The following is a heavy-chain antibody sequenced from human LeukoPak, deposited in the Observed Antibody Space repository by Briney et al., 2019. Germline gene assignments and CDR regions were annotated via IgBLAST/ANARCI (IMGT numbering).Heavy chain of an antibody. V-gene: IGHV4-59*08. CDR1: GGSISSYY. Sequence: PSETLSLTCTVSGGSISSYYWSWIRQPPGKGLEWIGYIYYSGSTNYNPSLKSRVTISVDTSKNQFSLKLSSVTAADTAVYYCARHGRLRPLDYWGQGTLVTVSS. J-gene: IGHJ4*02. CDR3: ARHGRLRPLDY. D-gene: IGHD3-16*01. CDR2: IYYSGST.